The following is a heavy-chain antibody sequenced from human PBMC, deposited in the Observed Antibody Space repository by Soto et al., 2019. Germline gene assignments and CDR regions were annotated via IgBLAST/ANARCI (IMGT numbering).Heavy chain of an antibody. Sequence: GGSLRLSCAASGFTFSDYYMRWIRQAPGKGLEWVSYISGSGSIIYYADSVKGRFTISRDNARNSLYLQLNSLRAEDTAVYYCAREQGYYDSSGYFDYWGQGTMVTVSS. CDR2: ISGSGSII. CDR1: GFTFSDYY. CDR3: AREQGYYDSSGYFDY. J-gene: IGHJ4*02. D-gene: IGHD3-22*01. V-gene: IGHV3-11*01.